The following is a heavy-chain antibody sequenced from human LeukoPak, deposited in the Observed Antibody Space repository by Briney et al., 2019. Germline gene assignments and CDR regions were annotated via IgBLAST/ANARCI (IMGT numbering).Heavy chain of an antibody. CDR2: IHHSRST. CDR3: ARDVGYCTGSSCYLNWFDP. D-gene: IGHD2-2*01. CDR1: GYSVSSGYY. Sequence: SETLSLTCTVSGYSVSSGYYWGWIRQPPGKGLEWIGSIHHSRSTYYNPSLKSRVIISIDTSKNQVSLKLSSVTAADTAVYYCARDVGYCTGSSCYLNWFDPWGQGTLVTVSS. J-gene: IGHJ5*02. V-gene: IGHV4-38-2*02.